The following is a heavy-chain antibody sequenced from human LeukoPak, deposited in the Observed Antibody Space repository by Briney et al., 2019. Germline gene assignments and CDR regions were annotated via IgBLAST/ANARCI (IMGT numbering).Heavy chain of an antibody. CDR2: IGYEGVHK. V-gene: IGHV3-30*02. CDR3: AKDLHGGYSSDY. J-gene: IGHJ4*02. D-gene: IGHD4-23*01. Sequence: RGSLRLSCAASGFTFNNFGMHWVRQAPGKGLEWVSFIGYEGVHKYYADSVKGRFTISKDNPKATLYLQMNSLRPEDTAVYYCAKDLHGGYSSDYWGQGTLVTVFS. CDR1: GFTFNNFG.